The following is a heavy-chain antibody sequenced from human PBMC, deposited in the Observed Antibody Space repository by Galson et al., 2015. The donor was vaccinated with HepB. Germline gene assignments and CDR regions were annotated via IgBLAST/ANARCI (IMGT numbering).Heavy chain of an antibody. CDR3: VQTSGYYFPFDY. V-gene: IGHV1-46*01. CDR1: GYTFTSHY. Sequence: SVKVSCKASGYTFTSHYMHWVRQAPGQGLEWMGIINLGGGHLSYAQKFQDRVTLTRDTSTSSVYMELSSLRSEDTAVYFCVQTSGYYFPFDYWGQGTLVTVSS. D-gene: IGHD3-22*01. CDR2: INLGGGHL. J-gene: IGHJ4*02.